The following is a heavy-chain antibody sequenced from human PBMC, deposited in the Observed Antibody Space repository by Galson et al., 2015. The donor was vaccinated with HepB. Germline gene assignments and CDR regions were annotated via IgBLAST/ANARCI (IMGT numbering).Heavy chain of an antibody. D-gene: IGHD6-13*01. CDR2: ISGSGGST. CDR1: GFTFSSYA. V-gene: IGHV3-23*01. J-gene: IGHJ4*02. CDR3: AKLYSSSWYASELDY. Sequence: SLRLSCAASGFTFSSYAMSWVRQAPGKGLEWVSAISGSGGSTYYADSVKGRFTISRDNSKNTLYLQMNSLRAEDTAVYYCAKLYSSSWYASELDYWGQGTLVTVSS.